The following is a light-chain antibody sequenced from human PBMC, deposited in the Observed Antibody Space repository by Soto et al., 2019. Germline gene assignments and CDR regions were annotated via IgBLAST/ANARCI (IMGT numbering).Light chain of an antibody. J-gene: IGKJ1*01. V-gene: IGKV3-20*01. CDR3: QQYVSSVT. Sequence: EIVLTQSPGSLSLSPGERATLSCRASQSVDSSFFAWYQQKPGQAPRLLIYGASNRATGILDRFSGSGSGTDFTLTISRLEPEDFAVYYCQQYVSSVTFGQGTKVETK. CDR2: GAS. CDR1: QSVDSSF.